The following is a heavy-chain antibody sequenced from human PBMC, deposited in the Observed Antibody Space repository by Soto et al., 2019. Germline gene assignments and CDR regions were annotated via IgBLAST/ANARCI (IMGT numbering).Heavy chain of an antibody. V-gene: IGHV3-23*01. J-gene: IGHJ6*03. CDR1: GFTFSSYA. D-gene: IGHD3-10*01. CDR3: AKSDGSGSYPDYYYYMDV. CDR2: ISGSGGST. Sequence: PRGSLRLSCAASGFTFSSYAMSWVRQAPGKGLEWVSAISGSGGSTYYADSVKGRFTISRDNSKNTLYLQMNSLRAEDTAVYYCAKSDGSGSYPDYYYYMDVWGKGTTVTVSS.